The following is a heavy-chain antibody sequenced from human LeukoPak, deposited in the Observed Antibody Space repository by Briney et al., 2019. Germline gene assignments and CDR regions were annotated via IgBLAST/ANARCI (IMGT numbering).Heavy chain of an antibody. V-gene: IGHV4-34*01. CDR1: GGSFSGYY. J-gene: IGHJ4*02. D-gene: IGHD4-17*01. CDR3: ARESADYGGNYFDY. Sequence: SETLSLTCAVYGGSFSGYYWSWIRQPPGKGLEWIGEINHSGSTNYNPSLKSRVTISVDTSKNQFSLKLSSVTAADTAVYYCARESADYGGNYFDYWGQGTLVTVSS. CDR2: INHSGST.